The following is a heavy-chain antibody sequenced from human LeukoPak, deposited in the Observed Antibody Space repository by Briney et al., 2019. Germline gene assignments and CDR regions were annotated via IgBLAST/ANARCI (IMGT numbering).Heavy chain of an antibody. J-gene: IGHJ4*02. V-gene: IGHV3-66*01. CDR2: IYSGGGT. Sequence: GGSLRLTCAASGFTLSSNYMSWVRQAPGKGLEWVSVIYSGGGTYYADSVKGRFTISRDNSKNTVYLQMNSLRAEDTAVYYCATETDDYWGQGTLVTVSS. D-gene: IGHD2-21*02. CDR1: GFTLSSNY. CDR3: ATETDDY.